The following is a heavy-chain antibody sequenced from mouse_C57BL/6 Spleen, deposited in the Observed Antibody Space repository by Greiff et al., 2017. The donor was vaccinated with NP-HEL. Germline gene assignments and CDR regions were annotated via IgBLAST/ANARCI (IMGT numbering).Heavy chain of an antibody. V-gene: IGHV1-42*01. CDR2: INPSTGGT. J-gene: IGHJ3*01. Sequence: VQLQQSGPELVKPGASVKISCKASGYSFTGYYMNWVKQSPEKSLEWIGEINPSTGGTTYNQKFKAKATLTVDKSSSTAYMQLKSLTSEDSAVYYCARQGLSWFAYWGQGTLVTVSA. D-gene: IGHD1-1*02. CDR3: ARQGLSWFAY. CDR1: GYSFTGYY.